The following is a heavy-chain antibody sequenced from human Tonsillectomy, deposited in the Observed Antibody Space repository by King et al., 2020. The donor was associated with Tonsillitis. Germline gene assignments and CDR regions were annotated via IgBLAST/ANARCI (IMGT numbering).Heavy chain of an antibody. J-gene: IGHJ5*02. CDR2: IYYSGST. Sequence: QLQESGPGLVKPSETLSLTCTVSGGSISSYYWSWIRQPPGKGLEWIGYIYYSGSTNYNPSLKSRVTISVDTSKNQFSLKLSPVTAADTAVYYCAGGGYCSGGSCYLINWFDPWGQGILVTVSS. CDR1: GGSISSYY. V-gene: IGHV4-59*01. CDR3: AGGGYCSGGSCYLINWFDP. D-gene: IGHD2-15*01.